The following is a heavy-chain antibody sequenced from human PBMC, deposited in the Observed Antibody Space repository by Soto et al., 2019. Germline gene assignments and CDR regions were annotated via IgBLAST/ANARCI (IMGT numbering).Heavy chain of an antibody. CDR2: IYNGGST. D-gene: IGHD3-3*01. V-gene: IGHV4-30-4*01. J-gene: IGHJ4*02. Sequence: TLSLTCTFAGDGVSVVGFHWACLRLPPGKGLEWIGYIYNGGSTYYRPSLESRMHMSLDATRNRYSLRLTSVTAADTAVYFCARAPVGLDTISYFDYWGQGKLVTVSS. CDR3: ARAPVGLDTISYFDY. CDR1: GDGVSVVGFH.